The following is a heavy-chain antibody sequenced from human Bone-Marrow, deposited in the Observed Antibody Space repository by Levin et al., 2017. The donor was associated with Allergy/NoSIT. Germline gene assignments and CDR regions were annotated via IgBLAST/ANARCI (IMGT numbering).Heavy chain of an antibody. Sequence: SETLSLTCTVSGGSISSSSYYWGWIRQPPGKGLEWIGSLYYSGSTYYNPSLKSGVTISVDTSKNQFSLKLSSVTAADTAVYDCARQGDNWNYVVPFDYWGQGTLVTVSS. J-gene: IGHJ4*02. V-gene: IGHV4-39*01. CDR2: LYYSGST. D-gene: IGHD1-7*01. CDR3: ARQGDNWNYVVPFDY. CDR1: GGSISSSSYY.